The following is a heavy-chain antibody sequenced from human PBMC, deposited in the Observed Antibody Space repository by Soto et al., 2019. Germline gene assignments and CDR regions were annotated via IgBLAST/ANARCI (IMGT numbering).Heavy chain of an antibody. Sequence: GGSLRLSCAASGFTFSGSAMHWVRQASGKGLEWVGRIRSKANSYATAYAASVKGRFTISRDDSKNTAYLQMNSLKTEDTAVYYCTRDYVWGSYRPNYYFDYLGQGTLVTVSS. J-gene: IGHJ4*02. CDR1: GFTFSGSA. V-gene: IGHV3-73*01. CDR2: IRSKANSYAT. CDR3: TRDYVWGSYRPNYYFDY. D-gene: IGHD3-16*02.